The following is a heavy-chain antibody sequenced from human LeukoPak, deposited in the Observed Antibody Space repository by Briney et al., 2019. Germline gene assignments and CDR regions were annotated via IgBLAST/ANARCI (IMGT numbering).Heavy chain of an antibody. CDR1: GFTFSSYE. CDR3: ARAPRTTIFGAQMDV. D-gene: IGHD3-3*01. J-gene: IGHJ6*02. V-gene: IGHV3-48*03. Sequence: GGSLRLSCAASGFTFSSYEMKWVRQAPGKGLEWVSYISSSGSTKHYSDSVKGRFTTSRDNAKNSLYLQMNSLRAEDTAVYYCARAPRTTIFGAQMDVWGQGTTVTVPS. CDR2: ISSSGSTK.